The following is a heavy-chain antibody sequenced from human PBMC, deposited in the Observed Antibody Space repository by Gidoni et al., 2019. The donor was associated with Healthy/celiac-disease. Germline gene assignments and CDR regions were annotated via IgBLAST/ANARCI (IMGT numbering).Heavy chain of an antibody. V-gene: IGHV4-39*01. Sequence: QLQLQESGPGLVKPSETLSLNRTAAGGPISSSSYYWGWIRQPPGKGLEWIGSIYYSGRTYYDPSLMSRVTISVDTSKNQFSLRLSSVTAADTAVYYCARHKAGSFDYWGQGTLVTVSS. CDR3: ARHKAGSFDY. J-gene: IGHJ4*02. CDR1: GGPISSSSYY. CDR2: IYYSGRT. D-gene: IGHD6-19*01.